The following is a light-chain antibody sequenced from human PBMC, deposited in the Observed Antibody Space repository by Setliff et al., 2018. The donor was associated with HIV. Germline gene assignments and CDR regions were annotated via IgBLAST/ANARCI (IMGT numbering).Light chain of an antibody. CDR2: DVS. CDR1: SSDVGGYNY. J-gene: IGLJ1*01. V-gene: IGLV2-14*03. CDR3: NSYTSSSTVV. Sequence: QSVLTQPASVSGSPGQSITISCTGTSSDVGGYNYVSWYQQHPGKAPKLMIYDVSNRPSGVSNRFSGSKSGNTASLTISGLQAEDEADYYCNSYTSSSTVVFATGTKGTVL.